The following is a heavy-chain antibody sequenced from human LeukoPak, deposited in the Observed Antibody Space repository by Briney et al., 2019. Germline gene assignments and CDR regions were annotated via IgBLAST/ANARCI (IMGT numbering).Heavy chain of an antibody. J-gene: IGHJ3*02. Sequence: GGSLRLSCAASGFTFDDYAMHWVRQAPGKGLEWVSGLTWKSANIDYADSVKGRFTISRDNAKNSLYLQMNSLRTEDTALYYCAKDIGTTVRGLDASDIWGQGTMVTVSS. CDR2: LTWKSANI. CDR3: AKDIGTTVRGLDASDI. D-gene: IGHD3-10*01. V-gene: IGHV3-9*01. CDR1: GFTFDDYA.